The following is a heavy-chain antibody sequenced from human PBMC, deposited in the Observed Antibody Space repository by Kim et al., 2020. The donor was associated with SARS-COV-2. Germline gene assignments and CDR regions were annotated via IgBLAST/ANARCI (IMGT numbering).Heavy chain of an antibody. Sequence: ASVKVSCKASGYTFTNFDINWVRQDTGQGLEWMGWMTPKSGKKGYAQKFQGRVTMTRDTSIGTAYMELSSLKSEDTAVYYCVRAETGFAEGGPIYYFDSWGQGTLVTVSS. V-gene: IGHV1-8*01. J-gene: IGHJ4*02. CDR3: VRAETGFAEGGPIYYFDS. CDR2: MTPKSGKK. D-gene: IGHD2-2*02. CDR1: GYTFTNFD.